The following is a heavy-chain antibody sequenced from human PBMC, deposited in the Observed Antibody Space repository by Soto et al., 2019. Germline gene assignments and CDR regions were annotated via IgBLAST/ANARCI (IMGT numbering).Heavy chain of an antibody. CDR1: SGSISSYY. Sequence: QVQLQESGPRLMKPSETLSLTCTVASGSISSYYWSWLRQPPGKGLEWIGYVYYSGTTNYNSSLKSRVTISIDPSKNQFYLTMNSVTAADTAVYYCARTPFYYFGLGTPLSYFDFWDQGALVTVSS. D-gene: IGHD3-10*01. V-gene: IGHV4-59*01. CDR3: ARTPFYYFGLGTPLSYFDF. J-gene: IGHJ4*02. CDR2: VYYSGTT.